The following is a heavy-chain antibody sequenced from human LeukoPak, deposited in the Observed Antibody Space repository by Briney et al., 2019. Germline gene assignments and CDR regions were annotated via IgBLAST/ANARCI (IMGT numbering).Heavy chain of an antibody. CDR3: ARSRHIVVVPAAISGMDV. Sequence: SVKVSCKASGGTFSSYAISWVRQAPGQGLEWMGGIIPSFGTANYAQKFQGRVTITTDESTSTAYMELRSLRYEDTDVYYCARSRHIVVVPAAISGMDVWGKGPTVTVSS. CDR2: IIPSFGTA. J-gene: IGHJ6*04. CDR1: GGTFSSYA. V-gene: IGHV1-69*05. D-gene: IGHD2-2*02.